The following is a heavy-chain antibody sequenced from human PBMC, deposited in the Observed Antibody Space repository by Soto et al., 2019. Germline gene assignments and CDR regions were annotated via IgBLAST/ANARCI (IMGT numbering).Heavy chain of an antibody. D-gene: IGHD6-13*01. CDR2: IRSKAYGGTT. J-gene: IGHJ6*02. CDR3: TRDPGIAAAGTSYYYYGMDV. V-gene: IGHV3-49*04. Sequence: GGSLSLSCTASGFTFGDYAMSWVRQAPGKGLEWVGFIRSKAYGGTTEYAASVKGRFTISRDDSKSIAYLQVNSLKTEDTAVYYCTRDPGIAAAGTSYYYYGMDVCGQGTTVTVSS. CDR1: GFTFGDYA.